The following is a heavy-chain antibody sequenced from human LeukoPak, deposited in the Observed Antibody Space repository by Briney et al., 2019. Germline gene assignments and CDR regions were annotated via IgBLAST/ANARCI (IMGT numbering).Heavy chain of an antibody. D-gene: IGHD6-13*01. J-gene: IGHJ4*02. CDR1: GFTVSGDY. Sequence: GGSLRLPCAASGFTVSGDYMTWVRQAPGKGLEWVSVIYSGGETYYGGSVKGRFTISRDSPKNTVYLQMTSLRVEDTAVYFCARGFGSSDDFWGQGALVTVSS. CDR2: IYSGGET. CDR3: ARGFGSSDDF. V-gene: IGHV3-66*01.